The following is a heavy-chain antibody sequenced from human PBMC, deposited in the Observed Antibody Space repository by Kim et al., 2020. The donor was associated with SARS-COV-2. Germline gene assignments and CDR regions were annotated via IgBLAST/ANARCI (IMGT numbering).Heavy chain of an antibody. CDR3: ARLYDILTHDAFDI. V-gene: IGHV1-69*04. J-gene: IGHJ3*02. D-gene: IGHD3-9*01. CDR1: GGTFSSYA. CDR2: IIPILGIA. Sequence: SVKVSCKASGGTFSSYAISWVRQAPGQGLEWMGRIIPILGIANYAQKFQGRVTITADKSTSTAYMELSSLRSEDTAVYYCARLYDILTHDAFDIWGQGTMVTVSS.